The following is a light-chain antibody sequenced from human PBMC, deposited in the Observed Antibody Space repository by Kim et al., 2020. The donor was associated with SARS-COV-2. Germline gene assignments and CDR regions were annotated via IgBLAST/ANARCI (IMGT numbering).Light chain of an antibody. CDR2: SKN. Sequence: GQMVTIALSGASANIGSNTVNWYQQLPGTAPKLRIYSKNQRPSGVPDRFSGSKSGTSASLAISGLQSEDEADYYCAVWDDSLNGWVFGGGTQLTVL. CDR1: SANIGSNT. V-gene: IGLV1-44*01. CDR3: AVWDDSLNGWV. J-gene: IGLJ3*02.